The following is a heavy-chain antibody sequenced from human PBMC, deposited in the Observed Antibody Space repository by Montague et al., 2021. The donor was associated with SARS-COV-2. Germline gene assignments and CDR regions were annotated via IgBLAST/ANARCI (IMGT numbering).Heavy chain of an antibody. D-gene: IGHD3-10*01. CDR2: ISRSGKST. J-gene: IGHJ4*02. CDR1: GFIFDDYG. CDR3: SRGGGMIRGVVDF. V-gene: IGHV3-20*01. Sequence: SLRLSCAVSGFIFDDYGMSWVRQAPGKGLEWASGISRSGKSTAYGDSVKGRFIISRDNAKNTLYLQMNSLRVEDTAFYHCSRGGGMIRGVVDFWGQGILVSVSS.